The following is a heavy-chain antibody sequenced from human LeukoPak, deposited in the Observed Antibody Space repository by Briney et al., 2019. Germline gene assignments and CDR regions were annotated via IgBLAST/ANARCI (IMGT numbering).Heavy chain of an antibody. V-gene: IGHV3-9*01. Sequence: GGSLRLSCAASGFTFDDYAMHWVRLAPGKGLEWVSGISWNSGNIGHADSVKGRFTISRDNAKNSLFLQMNSLRTEDTALYYCAKGDGLWLETRLGYWGQGTLVTVSS. CDR1: GFTFDDYA. CDR3: AKGDGLWLETRLGY. J-gene: IGHJ4*02. D-gene: IGHD5-18*01. CDR2: ISWNSGNI.